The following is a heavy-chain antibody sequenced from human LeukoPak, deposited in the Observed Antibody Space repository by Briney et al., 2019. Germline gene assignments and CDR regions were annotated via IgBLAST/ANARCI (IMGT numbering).Heavy chain of an antibody. D-gene: IGHD5-24*01. Sequence: GASVKCSCKASGYTFTGYYIHWVRQAPGHGLECMGWINPNSDGTNYAQKFQGRVTMTRDTSISTAYMELSRLISDHTAVYYCASDRRRDGYNSFDYWAQGTLVTVSS. J-gene: IGHJ4*02. CDR1: GYTFTGYY. CDR3: ASDRRRDGYNSFDY. CDR2: INPNSDGT. V-gene: IGHV1-2*02.